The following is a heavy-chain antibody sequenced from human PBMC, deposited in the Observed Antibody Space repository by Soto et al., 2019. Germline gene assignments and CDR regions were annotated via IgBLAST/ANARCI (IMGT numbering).Heavy chain of an antibody. CDR3: AKDGSSWLDYYYYYMDV. D-gene: IGHD6-13*01. CDR1: GFTFSSYG. CDR2: ISYDGSNK. J-gene: IGHJ6*03. Sequence: GGSLRLSCAASGFTFSSYGMHWVRQAPGKGLEWVAVISYDGSNKYYADSVKGRFTISRDNSKNTLYLQMNSLRAEDTAVYYCAKDGSSWLDYYYYYMDVWGKGTTVTVSS. V-gene: IGHV3-30*18.